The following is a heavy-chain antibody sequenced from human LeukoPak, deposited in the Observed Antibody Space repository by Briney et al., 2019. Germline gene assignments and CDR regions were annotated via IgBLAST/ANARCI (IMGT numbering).Heavy chain of an antibody. V-gene: IGHV1-2*02. CDR1: GYTFTGYY. J-gene: IGHJ4*02. CDR2: INPNSGGT. CDR3: ARFYYDILTGYYYFDY. D-gene: IGHD3-9*01. Sequence: ASVKVSCKASGYTFTGYYMHWVRQAPGQGLEWMGWINPNSGGTNYAQKFQGRVTMTRDTSISTAYMELSRMRSADTAVYYCARFYYDILTGYYYFDYWGQGTLVTVSS.